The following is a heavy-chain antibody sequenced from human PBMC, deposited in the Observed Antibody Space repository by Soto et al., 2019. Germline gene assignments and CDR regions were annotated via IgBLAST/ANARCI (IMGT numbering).Heavy chain of an antibody. V-gene: IGHV4-59*01. CDR1: GGSISSYY. J-gene: IGHJ4*02. Sequence: PSETLSLTCTVSGGSISSYYWSWIRQPPGKGLEWIGYIYYSGSTNYNPSLKSRVTISVDTSKNQFSLKLSSVTAADTAVYYCARSGDPESQWLGYTTDYWGQGTLVTVSS. CDR3: ARSGDPESQWLGYTTDY. CDR2: IYYSGST. D-gene: IGHD6-19*01.